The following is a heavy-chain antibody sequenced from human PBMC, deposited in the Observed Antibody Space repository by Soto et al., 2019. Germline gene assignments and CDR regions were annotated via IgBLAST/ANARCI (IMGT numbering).Heavy chain of an antibody. CDR1: GFTFSDYY. D-gene: IGHD2-2*02. CDR2: ISSSSSYT. J-gene: IGHJ6*02. V-gene: IGHV3-11*06. CDR3: ARLGYCSSTSCYTGMDV. Sequence: QVQLVESGGGLVQPGGSLRLSCAASGFTFSDYYMSWIRQAPGKGLEWVSYISSSSSYTNYEDSVKGRFTISRDNAKNSLYLQRNSLRAEDTAVYYCARLGYCSSTSCYTGMDVWGQGTTVTVSS.